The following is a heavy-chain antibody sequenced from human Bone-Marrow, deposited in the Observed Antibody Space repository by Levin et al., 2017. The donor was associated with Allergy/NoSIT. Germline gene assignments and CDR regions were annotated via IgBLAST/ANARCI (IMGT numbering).Heavy chain of an antibody. Sequence: GGSLRLSCAASGFTFNNYAMSWVRQAPGKGLEWVSSISGSGGTPFYADPVKGRFTISRDNSKNTLSLQMNSLRAEDTAVYYCAKDRDGYTKAVTGISDWGQGTQVTVSS. D-gene: IGHD5-24*01. V-gene: IGHV3-23*01. CDR3: AKDRDGYTKAVTGISD. J-gene: IGHJ4*02. CDR2: ISGSGGTP. CDR1: GFTFNNYA.